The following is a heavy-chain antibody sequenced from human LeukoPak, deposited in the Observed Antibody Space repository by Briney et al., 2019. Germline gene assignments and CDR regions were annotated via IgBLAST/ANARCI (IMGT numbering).Heavy chain of an antibody. CDR1: GLTFSTYW. J-gene: IGHJ4*02. V-gene: IGHV3-74*01. Sequence: GGSLRLSCAASGLTFSTYWMHWVRQAPGKGLVWVSRVNGDGSSTNYADSVKGRFTISRDNAKNMLYLQMNSLRAEDTAVYYCARDGIAAVDFDYWGQGILVTVSS. CDR3: ARDGIAAVDFDY. D-gene: IGHD6-13*01. CDR2: VNGDGSST.